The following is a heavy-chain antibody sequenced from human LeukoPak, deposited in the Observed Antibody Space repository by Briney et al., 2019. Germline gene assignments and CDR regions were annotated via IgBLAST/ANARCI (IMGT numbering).Heavy chain of an antibody. V-gene: IGHV4-39*07. CDR2: VYYSGSI. D-gene: IGHD4/OR15-4a*01. J-gene: IGHJ5*02. Sequence: SETLSPTCRVSGGSITRGAYYLGRLRPPPGKGVEWIGSVYYSGSIKYNPSLKGRVSISRDMSKNQFSLNLNSVNATDTAVYYCARRDYAAWFDPWGQGTLVTVSS. CDR3: ARRDYAAWFDP. CDR1: GGSITRGAYY.